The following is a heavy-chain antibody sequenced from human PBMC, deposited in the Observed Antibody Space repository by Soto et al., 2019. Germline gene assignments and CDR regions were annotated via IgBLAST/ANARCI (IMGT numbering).Heavy chain of an antibody. CDR2: ISAYNGNT. Sequence: ASVKVSCKASGYTFTSYGISWVRQAPGQGLEWMGWISAYNGNTNYAQKLQGRVTMTTDTSTSTAYMELRSLRSDDTAVYYCARDGEDIVATPESSFDYWGQGTLVTVSS. J-gene: IGHJ4*02. D-gene: IGHD5-12*01. V-gene: IGHV1-18*01. CDR3: ARDGEDIVATPESSFDY. CDR1: GYTFTSYG.